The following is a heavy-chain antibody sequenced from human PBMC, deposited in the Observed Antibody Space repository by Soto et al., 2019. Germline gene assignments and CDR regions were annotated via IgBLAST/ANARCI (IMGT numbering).Heavy chain of an antibody. V-gene: IGHV4-31*03. CDR3: ARVKGLRWRIRDGYNFDY. CDR1: GGSISSGGYY. CDR2: IYYSGST. Sequence: SETLSLTCTVSGGSISSGGYYWSWIRQHPGKGLEWIGYIYYSGSTYYNPSLKSRVTISVDTSKNQFSLKLSSVTAADTAVYYCARVKGLRWRIRDGYNFDYWGQGTLVTVSS. D-gene: IGHD5-12*01. J-gene: IGHJ4*02.